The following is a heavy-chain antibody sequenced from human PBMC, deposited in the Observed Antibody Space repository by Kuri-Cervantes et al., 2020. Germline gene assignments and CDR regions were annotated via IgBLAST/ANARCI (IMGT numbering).Heavy chain of an antibody. J-gene: IGHJ3*02. CDR2: ISYDGVNK. CDR1: GFSFRNYG. V-gene: IGHV3-30*03. CDR3: AGYCSGGSCYSDSVWGNAFDI. D-gene: IGHD2-15*01. Sequence: GGSLRLSCAASGFSFRNYGIHWVRQAPGKGLEWVAVISYDGVNKYYADSVKGRFTISRDNSKNTLYLQMNSLRAEDTAVYYCAGYCSGGSCYSDSVWGNAFDIWGQGTMVTVSS.